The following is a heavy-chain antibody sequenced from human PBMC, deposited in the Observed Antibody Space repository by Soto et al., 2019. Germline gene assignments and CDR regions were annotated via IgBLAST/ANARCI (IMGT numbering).Heavy chain of an antibody. J-gene: IGHJ4*02. V-gene: IGHV3-33*01. CDR1: GFTFSSYG. Sequence: GGSLRLSCAASGFTFSSYGMHWVRQAPGKGLEWVAVIWYDGSNKYYADSVKGRFTISRDNSKNTLYLQMNSLRAEDTAVYYCARDKRIVVVPAAIPYYFDYWGQGTLVTVSS. D-gene: IGHD2-2*01. CDR2: IWYDGSNK. CDR3: ARDKRIVVVPAAIPYYFDY.